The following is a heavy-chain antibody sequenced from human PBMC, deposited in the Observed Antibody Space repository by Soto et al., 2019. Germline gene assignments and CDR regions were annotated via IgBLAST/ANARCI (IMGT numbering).Heavy chain of an antibody. CDR2: ISAYNGNT. Sequence: QVQLVQSGAEVKKPGASVKVSCKASGYTFTSYGISWLRQAPGQGLEWMGWISAYNGNTNYAQKLQGRVTMTTDTSTSTAYMELRSLRSDDTAVYYCARDRTMVRGFTGDYYYYAMDVWGQGTTVTVSS. CDR1: GYTFTSYG. D-gene: IGHD3-10*01. J-gene: IGHJ6*02. CDR3: ARDRTMVRGFTGDYYYYAMDV. V-gene: IGHV1-18*01.